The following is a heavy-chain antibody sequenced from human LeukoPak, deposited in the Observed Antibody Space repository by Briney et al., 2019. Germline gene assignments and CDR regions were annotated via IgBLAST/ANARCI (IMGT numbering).Heavy chain of an antibody. J-gene: IGHJ6*02. Sequence: GGSLRLSCAASGFTFSSYWMSWVRQAPGKGLEWVANIKQDGSEKYYVDSVKGRFTISRDNAKNSLYLQMNSLRAEDTAVYYCARPLGGSSSWYYYYGMDVWGQGTTVTVSS. CDR2: IKQDGSEK. V-gene: IGHV3-7*01. CDR3: ARPLGGSSSWYYYYGMDV. CDR1: GFTFSSYW. D-gene: IGHD6-13*01.